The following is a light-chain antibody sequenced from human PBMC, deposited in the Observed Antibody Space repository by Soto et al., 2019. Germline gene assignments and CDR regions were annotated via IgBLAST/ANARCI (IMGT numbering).Light chain of an antibody. Sequence: IVLTQSPGTLSLAPGEGATLSCRASQSVKRSYLAWYQQKPCQAPRLLIFGTSNRATGIPDRFRGGGSGTDFTLTISSLEPEDFAVYYCQQYASSPGTFGQGTKVEI. CDR3: QQYASSPGT. V-gene: IGKV3-20*01. CDR2: GTS. J-gene: IGKJ1*01. CDR1: QSVKRSY.